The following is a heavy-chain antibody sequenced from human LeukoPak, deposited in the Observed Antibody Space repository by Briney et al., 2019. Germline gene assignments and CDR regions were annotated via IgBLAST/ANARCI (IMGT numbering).Heavy chain of an antibody. CDR3: AIRGNYYDSRGYYYPRRNFEYFQH. V-gene: IGHV4-34*01. Sequence: SETLSLTCTVYGGSFSGYYWSWIRQPPGKGLEWIGEINPSGSTNYNPSLKSRVTLSVDTSKNQFSLNLSFVTAADTAVYYCAIRGNYYDSRGYYYPRRNFEYFQHWGQGTLVTVSS. D-gene: IGHD3-22*01. CDR2: INPSGST. J-gene: IGHJ1*01. CDR1: GGSFSGYY.